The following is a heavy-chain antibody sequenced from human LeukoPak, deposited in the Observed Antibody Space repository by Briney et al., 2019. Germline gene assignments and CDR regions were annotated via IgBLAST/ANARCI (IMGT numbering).Heavy chain of an antibody. D-gene: IGHD1-7*01. J-gene: IGHJ6*02. CDR1: GFTFSSYA. CDR2: ISGSGGST. Sequence: PGGSLRLSCAVSGFTFSSYAMNRVRQAPGKGLEWVSAISGSGGSTYYADSVKGRFAISRDNSRNTLYLQVNTVRAEDTAVYFCARGTNDWRSDGMDVWGQGTTVTVSS. CDR3: ARGTNDWRSDGMDV. V-gene: IGHV3-23*01.